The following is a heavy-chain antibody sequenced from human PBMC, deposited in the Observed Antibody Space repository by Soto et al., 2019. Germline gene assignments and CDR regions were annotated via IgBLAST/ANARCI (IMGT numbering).Heavy chain of an antibody. Sequence: QVQLQESGPGLVKPSQTLSLTCTVSGGSINNGDYYWSWIRQPPGKGLEWVGYIYHTGSTYYNPSLKSRVTISLDTSKNQFSLKLNSVTAADTAVYYCARDALGIAAVDTFESWGQGTLVTVSS. V-gene: IGHV4-30-4*01. J-gene: IGHJ4*02. CDR2: IYHTGST. CDR3: ARDALGIAAVDTFES. D-gene: IGHD6-13*01. CDR1: GGSINNGDYY.